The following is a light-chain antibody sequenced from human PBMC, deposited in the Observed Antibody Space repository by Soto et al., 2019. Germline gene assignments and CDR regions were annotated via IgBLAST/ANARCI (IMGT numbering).Light chain of an antibody. V-gene: IGKV1-5*01. CDR1: QSIGTW. CDR2: DAS. J-gene: IGKJ1*01. CDR3: QQYDDYSAT. Sequence: DIHMTQSPSTLSASVGDRVTITCRASQSIGTWLAWYQQKPGKAPKLLIYDASNLESGVPSRFSGSGSATEFTLTINGLQPDDFATFYCQQYDDYSATFGQGTKVDIK.